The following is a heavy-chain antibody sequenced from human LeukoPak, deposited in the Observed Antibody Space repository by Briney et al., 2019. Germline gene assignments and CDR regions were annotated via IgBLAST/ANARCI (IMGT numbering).Heavy chain of an antibody. Sequence: SETLSLTCTVSGGSISSYYWSWIRQPPGKGLEWIGYIYYSGSTNYNPSLKSRVTISVDTSKNQFSLKLSSVTAADTAVYYCARARGSYHGSGNKYYFDYWGQGTLVTVSS. CDR2: IYYSGST. J-gene: IGHJ4*02. D-gene: IGHD3-10*01. V-gene: IGHV4-59*01. CDR3: ARARGSYHGSGNKYYFDY. CDR1: GGSISSYY.